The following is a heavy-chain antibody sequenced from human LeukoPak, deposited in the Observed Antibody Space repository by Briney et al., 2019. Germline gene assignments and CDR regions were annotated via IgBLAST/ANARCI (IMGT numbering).Heavy chain of an antibody. D-gene: IGHD2-2*01. V-gene: IGHV4-4*07. J-gene: IGHJ6*03. Sequence: SETLSLTCTVSGGSISSYYWSWIRQPAGKGLEWIGRIYTSGSTNYNPSLKSRVTMSVDTSKNQFSLKLSSVTAADTALYYCARDLKAYQLPQSEYYYYYYMGVWGKGTTVTVSS. CDR2: IYTSGST. CDR1: GGSISSYY. CDR3: ARDLKAYQLPQSEYYYYYYMGV.